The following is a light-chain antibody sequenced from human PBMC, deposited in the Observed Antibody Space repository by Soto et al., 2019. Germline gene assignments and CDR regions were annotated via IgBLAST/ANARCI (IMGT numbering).Light chain of an antibody. CDR3: QQSYSFPRIT. Sequence: DIQMTQSPSSLSASVGERVTLTCRASQTIDTYLNWYQQKPGKAPKLLIYGTSSLQGGVPSRFSGSGSGTHFTLTISSLQPEDFATYYCQQSYSFPRITFGQGTRL. J-gene: IGKJ5*01. CDR1: QTIDTY. CDR2: GTS. V-gene: IGKV1-39*01.